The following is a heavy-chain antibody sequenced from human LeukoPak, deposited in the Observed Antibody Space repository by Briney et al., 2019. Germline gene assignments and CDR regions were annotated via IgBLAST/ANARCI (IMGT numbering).Heavy chain of an antibody. V-gene: IGHV4-30-2*01. CDR3: ARFSSGRPGTVGYYFDY. CDR1: GGSISSGGYY. D-gene: IGHD3-10*01. Sequence: SETLSLTCTVSGGSISSGGYYWSWIRQPPGKGLEWLGYIYHSGSTYYNPSLKSRVTISVDRSKNQFSLKLSSVTAADTAVYYCARFSSGRPGTVGYYFDYWGQGTLVTVSS. CDR2: IYHSGST. J-gene: IGHJ4*02.